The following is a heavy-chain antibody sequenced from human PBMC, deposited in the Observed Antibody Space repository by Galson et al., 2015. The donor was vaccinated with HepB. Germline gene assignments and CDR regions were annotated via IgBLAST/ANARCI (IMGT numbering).Heavy chain of an antibody. Sequence: SVKVSCKASGYTFTGYYMHWVRQAPGQGLEWMGRINPNSGGTNYAQKFQGRVTMTRDTSISTAYMELSRLRSDDTAVYYCARVRYGSGNNWFDPWGQGTLVTVSS. CDR1: GYTFTGYY. CDR2: INPNSGGT. D-gene: IGHD3-10*01. CDR3: ARVRYGSGNNWFDP. V-gene: IGHV1-2*06. J-gene: IGHJ5*02.